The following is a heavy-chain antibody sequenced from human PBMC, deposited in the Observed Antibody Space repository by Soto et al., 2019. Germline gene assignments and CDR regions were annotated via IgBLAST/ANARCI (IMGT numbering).Heavy chain of an antibody. D-gene: IGHD3-10*01. CDR2: ILNDGSNR. CDR3: ARDDEYSGNGMDV. V-gene: IGHV3-33*01. Sequence: QVPLVESGGGVVQPGRALRLSCAASEFTFSNYGMHWVRQAPGKGLEWVAVILNDGSNRYHADSVKDRFTISRDNSKNTLYLKMNSLRAEDTAVYYCARDDEYSGNGMDVWGQGPTVTVS. J-gene: IGHJ6*02. CDR1: EFTFSNYG.